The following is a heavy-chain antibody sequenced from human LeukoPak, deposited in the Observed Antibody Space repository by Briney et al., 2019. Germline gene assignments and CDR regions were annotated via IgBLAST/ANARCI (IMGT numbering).Heavy chain of an antibody. D-gene: IGHD6-19*01. J-gene: IGHJ4*02. V-gene: IGHV4-59*08. CDR1: GGSISGYY. CDR2: IYYSGSI. Sequence: SETLSLTCTVSGGSISGYYWSWIRQPPGKGLEWIAYIYYSGSIKYNPSLKSRVTISVDTSKNQFSLKLSSVTAADTAVYYCARLSSQWLVDYWGQGTLVTVSS. CDR3: ARLSSQWLVDY.